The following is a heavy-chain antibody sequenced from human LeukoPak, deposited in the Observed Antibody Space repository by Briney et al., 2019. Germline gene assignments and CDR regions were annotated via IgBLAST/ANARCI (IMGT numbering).Heavy chain of an antibody. CDR2: IYYSGST. D-gene: IGHD4-17*01. J-gene: IGHJ3*02. Sequence: SETLCLTCTVSGGSISSSSYYWGWIRQPPGKGLEWIGSIYYSGSTYYNPSLKSRVTISVDKSKDQFSLKLSSVTAADTAVYYCARAPTVSDAFDIWGQGTMVTVSS. CDR1: GGSISSSSYY. CDR3: ARAPTVSDAFDI. V-gene: IGHV4-39*07.